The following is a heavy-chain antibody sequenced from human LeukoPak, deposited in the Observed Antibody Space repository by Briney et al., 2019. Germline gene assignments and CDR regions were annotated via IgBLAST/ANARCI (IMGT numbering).Heavy chain of an antibody. J-gene: IGHJ6*03. Sequence: PSETLSLTCAVYGGSFSGYYWSWIRQPPGKGLEWIGEINHSGSTNYNPSLKSRVTISVDTSKNQFSLKLSSVTAADTAVYYCARAPERIAARQTRYYYYYYMDVWGKGTTVTVSS. CDR2: INHSGST. CDR1: GGSFSGYY. CDR3: ARAPERIAARQTRYYYYYYMDV. D-gene: IGHD6-13*01. V-gene: IGHV4-34*01.